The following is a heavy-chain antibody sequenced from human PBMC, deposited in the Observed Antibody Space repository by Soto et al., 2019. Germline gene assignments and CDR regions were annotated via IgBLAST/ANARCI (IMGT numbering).Heavy chain of an antibody. CDR1: GGSISSYY. CDR2: IYTSGST. J-gene: IGHJ4*02. V-gene: IGHV4-4*07. Sequence: SETLSLTCTVSGGSISSYYWSWIRQPAGKGLEWIGRIYTSGSTNYNPSLKRRVTMSVDKSKNQFSLKLSSVTATDTAVYYCARDSWEGYGDYSFDYWGQGTLVTVSS. D-gene: IGHD4-17*01. CDR3: ARDSWEGYGDYSFDY.